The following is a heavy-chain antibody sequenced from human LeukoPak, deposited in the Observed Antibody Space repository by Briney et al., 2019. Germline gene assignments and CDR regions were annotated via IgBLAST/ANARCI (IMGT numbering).Heavy chain of an antibody. CDR2: IYHSGST. V-gene: IGHV4-38-2*01. CDR3: ARLRGYFDY. CDR1: GYSISSGYY. Sequence: PSKTLSLTCAVSGYSISSGYYWGWIRQPPGKGLEWIGSIYHSGSTYYNPSLKSRVTISVDTSRNQFSLKLSSVTAADTAVYYCARLRGYFDYWGQGTLVTVSS. D-gene: IGHD4-17*01. J-gene: IGHJ4*02.